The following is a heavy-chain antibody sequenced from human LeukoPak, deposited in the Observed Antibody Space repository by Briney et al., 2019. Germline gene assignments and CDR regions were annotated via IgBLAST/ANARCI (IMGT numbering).Heavy chain of an antibody. CDR2: INHSGST. J-gene: IGHJ4*02. D-gene: IGHD3-9*01. CDR3: ARSSYDILTGYYLFDY. Sequence: SETLSLTCAVSGGSFSGYYWSWIRQPPGKGLEWIGEINHSGSTNYNPSLKSRVTISVDTSKNQFSLKLSSVTAADTAVYYCARSSYDILTGYYLFDYWGQGTLVTVSS. CDR1: GGSFSGYY. V-gene: IGHV4-34*01.